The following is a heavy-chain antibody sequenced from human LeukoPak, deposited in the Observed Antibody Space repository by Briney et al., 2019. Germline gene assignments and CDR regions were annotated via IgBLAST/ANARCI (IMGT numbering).Heavy chain of an antibody. J-gene: IGHJ5*02. CDR1: GFTFSSYW. Sequence: GGSLRLSCAASGFTFSSYWMSWVRQAPGKGLEWVANIKQDGSEKYYVDSVKGRFTISRDNAKNSLYLQMNSLRAEDTAVYYCARERSYDFWSGYGNWLDPWGQGTLVTVSS. CDR3: ARERSYDFWSGYGNWLDP. D-gene: IGHD3-3*01. CDR2: IKQDGSEK. V-gene: IGHV3-7*01.